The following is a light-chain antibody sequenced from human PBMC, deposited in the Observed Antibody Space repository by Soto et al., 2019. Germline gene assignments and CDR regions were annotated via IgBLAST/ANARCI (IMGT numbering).Light chain of an antibody. CDR3: QQYYRTPPT. V-gene: IGKV4-1*01. J-gene: IGKJ2*01. CDR2: WAS. CDR1: QSVLDISNNKNY. Sequence: DIVMTQSPDSLAVSLGERATINCKSSQSVLDISNNKNYLAWYQQKPRQPPKLLIYWASARESGVPYRFSGSGSGTDFTLTISSLQAEDVAVYYCQQYYRTPPTFGQGTKLEIK.